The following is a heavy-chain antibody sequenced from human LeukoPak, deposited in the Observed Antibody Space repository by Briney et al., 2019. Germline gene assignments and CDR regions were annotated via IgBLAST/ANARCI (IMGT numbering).Heavy chain of an antibody. CDR2: MNPNSGNT. Sequence: ASVTVSCKASGYTFTSYDINWVRQATGQGREWMGWMNPNSGNTGYAQKFQGRVTITRNTSISTAYMELSSLRSEDTAVYYCARAYDYSNYVMGYWGQGTLVTVSS. D-gene: IGHD4-11*01. CDR1: GYTFTSYD. CDR3: ARAYDYSNYVMGY. V-gene: IGHV1-8*03. J-gene: IGHJ4*02.